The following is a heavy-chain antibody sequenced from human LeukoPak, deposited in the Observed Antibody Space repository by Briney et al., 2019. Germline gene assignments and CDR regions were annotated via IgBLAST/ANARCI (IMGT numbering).Heavy chain of an antibody. CDR3: ARDWFTSGSYSGGTFDY. CDR2: ISYDGSNK. V-gene: IGHV3-30*01. D-gene: IGHD1-26*01. J-gene: IGHJ4*02. Sequence: GGSLRLSCAASGFTSSSYAMHWVRQAPGKGLEWVAVISYDGSNKYYADSVKGRFTISRDNSKNTLYLQMNSLRAEDTAVYYCARDWFTSGSYSGGTFDYWGQGTLVTVSS. CDR1: GFTSSSYA.